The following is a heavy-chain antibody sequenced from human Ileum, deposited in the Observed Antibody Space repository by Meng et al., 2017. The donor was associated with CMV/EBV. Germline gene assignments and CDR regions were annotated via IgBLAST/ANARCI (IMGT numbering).Heavy chain of an antibody. D-gene: IGHD2-2*03. Sequence: SCAASGFTFSSYGMHWVRQAPGKGLEWVAFIRYDGSNKYYADSVKGRFTISRDNSKNTLYLQMNSLRAEDTAVYYGFATDYYYYGMDVWGQGTTVTVSS. CDR3: FATDYYYYGMDV. V-gene: IGHV3-30*02. CDR2: IRYDGSNK. J-gene: IGHJ6*02. CDR1: GFTFSSYG.